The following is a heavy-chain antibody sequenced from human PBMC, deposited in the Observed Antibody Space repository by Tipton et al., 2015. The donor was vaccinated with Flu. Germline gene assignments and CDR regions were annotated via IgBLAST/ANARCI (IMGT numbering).Heavy chain of an antibody. CDR1: GGSISSSSFY. CDR3: AGGYRICCFDQ. CDR2: MYYSGST. J-gene: IGHJ5*02. D-gene: IGHD5-18*01. V-gene: IGHV4-39*07. Sequence: TLSLTCTISGGSISSSSFYWGWIRQSPGKGLEWIGSMYYSGSTYYNPSLKSRVTISVDTSKNQFSLKLHSVTAADTAVYYCAGGYRICCFDQWGQGTLVTVSS.